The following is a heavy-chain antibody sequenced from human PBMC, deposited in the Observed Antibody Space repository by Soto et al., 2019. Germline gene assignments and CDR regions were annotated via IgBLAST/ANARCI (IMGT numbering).Heavy chain of an antibody. CDR1: GFSLSTTGVG. CDR2: IYGNDYK. V-gene: IGHV2-5*01. J-gene: IGHJ4*02. Sequence: QITLKESGPTLVNPTQTLTLTCTFSGFSLSTTGVGVAWIRQPPGKALEWLALIYGNDYKRYSPSLQSRLSITKDNSKHQVVLTVTNVDAVDTATYYCALLDLGSPEMTSADAYWGQGTLVTVSS. D-gene: IGHD7-27*01. CDR3: ALLDLGSPEMTSADAY.